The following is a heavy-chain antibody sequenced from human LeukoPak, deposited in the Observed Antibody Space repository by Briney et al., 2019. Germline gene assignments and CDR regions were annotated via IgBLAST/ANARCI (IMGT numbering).Heavy chain of an antibody. V-gene: IGHV4-59*08. D-gene: IGHD7-27*01. J-gene: IGHJ5*02. CDR3: ARRTGDRWFDP. CDR1: GGSTGSDY. Sequence: NPSETLSLTCTVSGGSTGSDYWSWIRQPPGKGLEWIAYVYYSGVTSYNPSLKSRVAISIDTSKNQFSLNLSSVTAADTAVYYCARRTGDRWFDPWGQGTLVTVSS. CDR2: VYYSGVT.